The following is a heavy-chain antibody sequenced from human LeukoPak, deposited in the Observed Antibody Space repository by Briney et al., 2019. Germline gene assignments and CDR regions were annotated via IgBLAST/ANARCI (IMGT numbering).Heavy chain of an antibody. D-gene: IGHD3-10*01. V-gene: IGHV3-7*01. Sequence: PGGSLRLSCAASGFTFSSYWMSWDRQAPGKGLEWVANIKQDGSEKYYVDSVKGRFTISRDNAKNSLYLQMNSLRAEDTAVYYCARDSTTYYYGSGTRELFNWFDPWGQGTLVTVSS. CDR1: GFTFSSYW. CDR2: IKQDGSEK. J-gene: IGHJ5*02. CDR3: ARDSTTYYYGSGTRELFNWFDP.